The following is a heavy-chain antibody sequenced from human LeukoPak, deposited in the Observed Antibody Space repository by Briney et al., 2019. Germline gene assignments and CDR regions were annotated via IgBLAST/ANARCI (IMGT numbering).Heavy chain of an antibody. J-gene: IGHJ4*02. CDR1: GFTSSSST. CDR2: ISGSGGST. Sequence: PGGSLRLSCVAPGFTSSSSTLCGGRQAPGKGLEWVSGISGSGGSTYYADSVKGRFTISRDNSKSKLYLHMNSLRAEDTALYYCAKFKGATSHYHFDYWGQGTLVTVSS. CDR3: AKFKGATSHYHFDY. D-gene: IGHD1/OR15-1a*01. V-gene: IGHV3-23*01.